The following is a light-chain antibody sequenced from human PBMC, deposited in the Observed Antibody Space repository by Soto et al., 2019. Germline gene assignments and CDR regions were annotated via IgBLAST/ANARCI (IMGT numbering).Light chain of an antibody. CDR3: SSYTSSTTPYV. Sequence: QSVLTQPASVSGSPGQSITISCTGTSSDVGNYNHVSWYQQHPGKAPKLMVYEVSNRPSGVSNRFSGSKSGNTASLTISGLQADDEADYYCSSYTSSTTPYVFGTGTKLTVL. J-gene: IGLJ1*01. CDR1: SSDVGNYNH. CDR2: EVS. V-gene: IGLV2-14*01.